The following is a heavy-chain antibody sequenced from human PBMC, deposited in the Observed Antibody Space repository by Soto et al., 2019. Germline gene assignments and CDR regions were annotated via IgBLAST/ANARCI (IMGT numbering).Heavy chain of an antibody. CDR2: ISYDGSNK. Sequence: PGGSLRLSCAASGFTFSSYGMHWVRQAPGKGLEWVAVISYDGSNKYYADSVKGRFTISRDNSKNTLYLQMNSLRAEDTAVYYCAKGQVYDFWSGYSPDWFDPWGQGTLVTSPQ. J-gene: IGHJ5*02. CDR3: AKGQVYDFWSGYSPDWFDP. D-gene: IGHD3-3*01. V-gene: IGHV3-30*18. CDR1: GFTFSSYG.